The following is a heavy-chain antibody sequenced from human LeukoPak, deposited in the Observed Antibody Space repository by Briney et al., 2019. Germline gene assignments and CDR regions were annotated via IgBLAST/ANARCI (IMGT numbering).Heavy chain of an antibody. J-gene: IGHJ4*02. CDR3: ARPGNDILTLDY. CDR2: SYYSGST. CDR1: GGSISSYY. V-gene: IGHV4-59*01. Sequence: SETLSLTCTVSGGSISSYYWSWIRQHPGKGLEWIGYSYYSGSTNYNPSLKSRVTISVDTSKNQFSLKLSSVTAADTAVYYCARPGNDILTLDYWGQGTLVTVSS. D-gene: IGHD3-9*01.